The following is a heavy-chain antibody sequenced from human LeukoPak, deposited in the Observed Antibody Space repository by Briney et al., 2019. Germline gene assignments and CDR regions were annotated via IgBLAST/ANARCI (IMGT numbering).Heavy chain of an antibody. CDR2: IRYDGSNK. J-gene: IGHJ4*02. V-gene: IGHV3-30*02. CDR1: GFTFSSYG. D-gene: IGHD2-15*01. CDR3: AKDSDDSPHFDY. Sequence: PGGSLRLSCAAPGFTFSSYGMHWVRQAPGKGLEWVAFIRYDGSNKYYADSVKGRFTISRDNSMNTLYLQMNSLRAEDTAVYYCAKDSDDSPHFDYWGQGTLVTVSS.